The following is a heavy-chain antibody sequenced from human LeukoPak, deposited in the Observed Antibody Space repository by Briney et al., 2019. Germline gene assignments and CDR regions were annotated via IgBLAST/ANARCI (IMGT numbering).Heavy chain of an antibody. Sequence: PGGSLRLSCAASGFTVSSNYMSWVRQAPGKGLEWVSVIYSGGSTYYADSVKGRFTISRDNSKNTLYLQMNSLRAEDTAVYYCASAGSGWYRDAFDIWGQGTMVTVSS. V-gene: IGHV3-53*01. CDR2: IYSGGST. J-gene: IGHJ3*02. D-gene: IGHD6-19*01. CDR3: ASAGSGWYRDAFDI. CDR1: GFTVSSNY.